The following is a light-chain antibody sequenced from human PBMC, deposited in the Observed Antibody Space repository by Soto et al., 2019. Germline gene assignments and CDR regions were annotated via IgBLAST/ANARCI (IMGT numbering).Light chain of an antibody. CDR2: EVS. J-gene: IGLJ2*01. CDR1: SSDVGSYHY. V-gene: IGLV2-14*01. CDR3: SSYTSTLVI. Sequence: QSVLTQPASVSGSPGQSITISCTGTSSDVGSYHYVSWFQQHPGKAPKLIIFEVSDRPSGVSTRFSGSKSGNTASLTISGLQAEDEADYYCSSYTSTLVIFGGGTKLTVL.